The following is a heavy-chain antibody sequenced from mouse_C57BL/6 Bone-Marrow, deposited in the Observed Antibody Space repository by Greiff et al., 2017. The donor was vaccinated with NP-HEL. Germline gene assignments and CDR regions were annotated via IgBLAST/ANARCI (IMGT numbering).Heavy chain of an antibody. D-gene: IGHD2-4*01. CDR3: ARLDGYYDYDGAWFAY. V-gene: IGHV1-85*01. J-gene: IGHJ3*01. CDR2: IYPRDGST. CDR1: GYTFTSYD. Sequence: QVQLQQSGPELVKPGASVKLSCKASGYTFTSYDINWVKQRPGQGLEWIGWIYPRDGSTKYNEKFKGKATLTVDTSSSTAYMELHSLTSEDSAVYFCARLDGYYDYDGAWFAYWGQGTLVTVSA.